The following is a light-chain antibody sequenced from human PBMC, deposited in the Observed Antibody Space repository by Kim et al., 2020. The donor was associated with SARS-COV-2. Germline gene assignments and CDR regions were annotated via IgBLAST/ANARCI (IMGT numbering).Light chain of an antibody. Sequence: SYELTQPPSVSVFPGQTATIACSGDELGDKYACWYQQKPGQSPVLVIYEGSERPSGIPERFSGSKSGNTATLTISGTQTLDEADYYCQAWDRRNVIFGGGTQLTVL. CDR2: EGS. CDR1: ELGDKY. V-gene: IGLV3-1*01. CDR3: QAWDRRNVI. J-gene: IGLJ2*01.